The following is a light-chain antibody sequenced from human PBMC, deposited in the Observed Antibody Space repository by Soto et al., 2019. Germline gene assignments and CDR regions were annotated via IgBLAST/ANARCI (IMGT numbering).Light chain of an antibody. CDR1: SSDVGGYNY. Sequence: QSALTQPASVSGSPGQSITISCTGTSSDVGGYNYVSWYQQHPGKAPKLMIYEVSNRPSGVSNRFSGSKSGNTASLTISGLQAEDEADYYCSSYTSSSTLVVFGVVTKVTVL. CDR2: EVS. V-gene: IGLV2-14*01. CDR3: SSYTSSSTLVV. J-gene: IGLJ2*01.